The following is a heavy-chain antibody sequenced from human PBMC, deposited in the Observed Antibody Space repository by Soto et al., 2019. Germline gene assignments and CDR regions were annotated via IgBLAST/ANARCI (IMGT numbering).Heavy chain of an antibody. CDR3: ARQGTYDILAPPCLLGY. Sequence: QLQLQESGPGLVKPSETLSLTCTVSGGSISSTDHYWGWIRQSPGKGLEWIGSVYYTGTTYYNPSLKRRVTISVDASKSQFSLTLRSVTAADTAVYYCARQGTYDILAPPCLLGYWGQGSLVIVSS. CDR1: GGSISSTDHY. V-gene: IGHV4-39*01. CDR2: VYYTGTT. D-gene: IGHD3-9*01. J-gene: IGHJ4*02.